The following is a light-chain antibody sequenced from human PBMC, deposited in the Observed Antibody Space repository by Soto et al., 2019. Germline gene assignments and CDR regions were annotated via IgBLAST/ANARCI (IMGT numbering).Light chain of an antibody. CDR2: SVN. J-gene: IGLJ2*01. V-gene: IGLV1-44*01. CDR1: SSNIGSYA. Sequence: QPVLTQAPSTSGTPGQRVTISCSGSSSNIGSYAVNWYQQLPGRAPKLLIYSVNQRPSGVPDRFSGSKSGTSASLAISGLQSEDEADYFCAAWDDSLNGVEFGGGTKLTVL. CDR3: AAWDDSLNGVE.